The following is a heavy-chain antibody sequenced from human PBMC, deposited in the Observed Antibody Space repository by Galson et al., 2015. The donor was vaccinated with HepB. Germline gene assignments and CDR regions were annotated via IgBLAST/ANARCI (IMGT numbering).Heavy chain of an antibody. CDR3: AKQSSNWYYFAY. J-gene: IGHJ4*02. CDR1: GFTFSTYA. Sequence: SLRLSCAASGFTFSTYAMSWVRQPPGMGLEWVSAIRGSGRTTYYADSVKGRFTISRDSSKNTLYLQMNSLKVEDTAIYYCAKQSSNWYYFAYWGQGTLVTVSS. V-gene: IGHV3-23*01. CDR2: IRGSGRTT. D-gene: IGHD6-13*01.